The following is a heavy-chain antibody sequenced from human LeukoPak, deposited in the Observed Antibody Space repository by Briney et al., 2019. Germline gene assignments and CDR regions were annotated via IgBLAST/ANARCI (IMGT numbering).Heavy chain of an antibody. CDR3: ARDLYWGGADY. D-gene: IGHD7-27*01. J-gene: IGHJ4*02. Sequence: LSLTCTVSGGSIISGAYFWSWVRQAPGKGLEWVSAISGSGGSTYYADSVKGRFTISRDNAKNTLYLQMHSLGAEDTAVYYCARDLYWGGADYWGQGTLVTVSS. CDR1: GGSIISGAYF. V-gene: IGHV3-23*01. CDR2: ISGSGGST.